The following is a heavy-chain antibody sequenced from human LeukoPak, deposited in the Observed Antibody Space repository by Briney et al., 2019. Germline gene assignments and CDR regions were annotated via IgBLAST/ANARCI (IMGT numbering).Heavy chain of an antibody. J-gene: IGHJ4*02. Sequence: ASVKVSCKASGYTFTGYYMHWVRQAPGQGLEWMGWINPNSGGTNYAQKFQGRVTMTRDTSISTAYMELSRLRSDDTAVYYCARDYDILTGYYPFGYWGQGTLVTVSS. CDR3: ARDYDILTGYYPFGY. V-gene: IGHV1-2*02. D-gene: IGHD3-9*01. CDR2: INPNSGGT. CDR1: GYTFTGYY.